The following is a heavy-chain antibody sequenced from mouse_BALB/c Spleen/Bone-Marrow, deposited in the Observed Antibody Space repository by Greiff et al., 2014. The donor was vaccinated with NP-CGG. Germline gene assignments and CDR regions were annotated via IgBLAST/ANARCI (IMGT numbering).Heavy chain of an antibody. J-gene: IGHJ3*01. D-gene: IGHD2-2*01. CDR3: ARYHYGYDGFAY. V-gene: IGHV1-7*01. CDR1: GHTFTSYW. Sequence: QVQLQQSGAELAKPGASVKMSCKASGHTFTSYWMHWVKQRPGQGLEWIGYINPSTGYTEYNQKFKDKATLTADKSSSTAYMQLSSLTSEDSAVYYCARYHYGYDGFAYWGQGTLVTVSA. CDR2: INPSTGYT.